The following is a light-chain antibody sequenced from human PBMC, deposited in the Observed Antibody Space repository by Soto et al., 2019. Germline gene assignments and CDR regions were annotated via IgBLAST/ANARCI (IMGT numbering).Light chain of an antibody. Sequence: DIQMTQSPSSLSASVGDRVTITCRASQSISIYLNSYQQKPGKAPVLLIYAASNLQSGVPSRFGGSGSGTDFTLTISSLQPEDFATYYCQQSYSTPTFGGGTKVEIK. V-gene: IGKV1-39*01. CDR2: AAS. J-gene: IGKJ4*01. CDR1: QSISIY. CDR3: QQSYSTPT.